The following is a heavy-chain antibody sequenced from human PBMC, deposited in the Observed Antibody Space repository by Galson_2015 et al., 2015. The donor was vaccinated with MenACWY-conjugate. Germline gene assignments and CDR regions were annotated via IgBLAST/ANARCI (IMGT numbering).Heavy chain of an antibody. CDR3: AKTYCSRTNCREPNWYFDL. D-gene: IGHD2-2*01. V-gene: IGHV3-23*01. J-gene: IGHJ2*01. CDR2: MSGSGGSR. CDR1: GFIFSSYA. Sequence: SLRLSCAASGFIFSSYAMSWVRQAPGKGLEWVSAMSGSGGSRNYADSVKGRFTISRDNSKNTLYLQMSSLRVEDTAVYYCAKTYCSRTNCREPNWYFDLWGRGTLVTVSS.